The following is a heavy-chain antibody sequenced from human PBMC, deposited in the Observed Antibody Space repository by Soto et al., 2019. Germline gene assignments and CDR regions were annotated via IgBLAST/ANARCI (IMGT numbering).Heavy chain of an antibody. CDR2: IYHTGTT. D-gene: IGHD2-15*01. J-gene: IGHJ5*02. Sequence: PSETLSLTCFFSGASISSTYWWSWVRQTPGKRLEWIGQIYHTGTTSYNPSLKNRVTISLDKSNNQFSLRLTSMTAADTAVYYCATLPPRIVVVMTDLPTWGQGTLVTVSS. CDR1: GASISSTYW. V-gene: IGHV4-4*02. CDR3: ATLPPRIVVVMTDLPT.